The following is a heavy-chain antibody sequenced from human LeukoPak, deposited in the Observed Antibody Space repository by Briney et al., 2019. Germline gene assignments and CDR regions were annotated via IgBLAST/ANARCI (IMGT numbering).Heavy chain of an antibody. Sequence: NASETLSLTCTVSGASISSYYWSWIRRPPGKGLEWIGYIYYSGSTNYNPSLKSRVTISVDTSKNQFSLRLSSVTAADTAVYYCARHRYYYDSSGYYYQPWGQGTLVTVSS. D-gene: IGHD3-22*01. V-gene: IGHV4-59*01. CDR1: GASISSYY. CDR3: ARHRYYYDSSGYYYQP. J-gene: IGHJ5*02. CDR2: IYYSGST.